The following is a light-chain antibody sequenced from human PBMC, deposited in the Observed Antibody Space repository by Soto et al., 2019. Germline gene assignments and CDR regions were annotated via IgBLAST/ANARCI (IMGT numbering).Light chain of an antibody. J-gene: IGKJ4*01. Sequence: DIQLTQSPSFLSASVGDRVTITCRASQGIAGSLAWYQQKPGKPPKLLIYAESTLQSGVPSRFSGSGSGTRGNLTISSLQPEDFATYYCQQVKSYPRTFGGGTKVDI. CDR3: QQVKSYPRT. V-gene: IGKV1-9*01. CDR1: QGIAGS. CDR2: AES.